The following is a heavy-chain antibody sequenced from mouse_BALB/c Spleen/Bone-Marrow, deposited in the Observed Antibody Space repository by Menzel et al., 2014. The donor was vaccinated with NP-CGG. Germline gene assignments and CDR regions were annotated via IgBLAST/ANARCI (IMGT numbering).Heavy chain of an antibody. CDR1: GNTFTSYD. J-gene: IGHJ1*01. Sequence: VKLQESGVELVKPGASVKLSCKASGNTFTSYDMNWVRQRPEQGLEWIGWIFPGDSTTKYNEKFKGKATLSTDKSSSTVLMQLSRLTSEDSAVYFCVRSRLRDWYFDVWGAGTTVTISS. CDR2: IFPGDSTT. V-gene: IGHV1S56*01. CDR3: VRSRLRDWYFDV. D-gene: IGHD1-2*01.